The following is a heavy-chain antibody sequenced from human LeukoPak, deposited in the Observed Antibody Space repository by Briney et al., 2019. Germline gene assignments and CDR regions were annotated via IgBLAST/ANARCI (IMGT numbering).Heavy chain of an antibody. Sequence: SETLSLTCTVSGGSISSTTYYWGWIRQPPGKGLEWIGSIYYSGSTYYSPSLKSRVTISVNTSKKQFSLKLSSVTAADTAVYYCARGGKFPFDPWGQGTLVTVSS. CDR3: ARGGKFPFDP. V-gene: IGHV4-39*07. CDR2: IYYSGST. J-gene: IGHJ5*02. CDR1: GGSISSTTYY. D-gene: IGHD3-16*01.